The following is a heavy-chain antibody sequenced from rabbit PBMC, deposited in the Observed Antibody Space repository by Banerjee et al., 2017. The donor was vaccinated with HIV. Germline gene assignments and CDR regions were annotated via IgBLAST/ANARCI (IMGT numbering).Heavy chain of an antibody. Sequence: QEQLVESGGGLVQPEGSLTLTCKASGFDFSISYYMCWVRQAPGKGLEWIGCIYGGDGSSTAYASWAKGRFTITKTSSTTVTLQMTSLTAADTATYFCARGLFADGGGDLWGPGTLVTVS. V-gene: IGHV1S45*01. J-gene: IGHJ4*01. CDR2: IYGGDGSST. CDR1: GFDFSISYY. D-gene: IGHD5-1*01. CDR3: ARGLFADGGGDL.